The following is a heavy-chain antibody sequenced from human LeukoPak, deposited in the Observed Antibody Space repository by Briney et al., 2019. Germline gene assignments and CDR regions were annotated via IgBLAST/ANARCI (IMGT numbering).Heavy chain of an antibody. V-gene: IGHV4-39*01. CDR2: IYYSGST. Sequence: PSETLSLTCTVSGGSISSSSYYWGWIRQPPGKGLEWIGSIYYSGSTYHNPSLKSRVTISVDTSKNQFSLKLSSVTAADTAVYYCARGRRLRLENLNDYWGQGTLVTVSS. CDR3: ARGRRLRLENLNDY. D-gene: IGHD5-12*01. CDR1: GGSISSSSYY. J-gene: IGHJ4*02.